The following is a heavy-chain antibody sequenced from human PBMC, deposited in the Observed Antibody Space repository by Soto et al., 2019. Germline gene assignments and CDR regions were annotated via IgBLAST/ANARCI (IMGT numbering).Heavy chain of an antibody. CDR3: ARDKYQLLNYYYYGMDV. V-gene: IGHV3-30*09. Sequence: PGGSLRLSCAASGFTFSSYAMHWVRQAPGKGLEWVAVISYDGSNKYYADSVKGRFAISRDNSKNTLYLQMNSLRAEDTAVYYCARDKYQLLNYYYYGMDVWGQGNPGHRLL. CDR1: GFTFSSYA. J-gene: IGHJ6*02. CDR2: ISYDGSNK. D-gene: IGHD2-2*01.